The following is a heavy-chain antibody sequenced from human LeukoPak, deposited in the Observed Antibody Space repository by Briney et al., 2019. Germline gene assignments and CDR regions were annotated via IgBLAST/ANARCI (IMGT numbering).Heavy chain of an antibody. CDR1: GFTFDDYA. J-gene: IGHJ3*02. V-gene: IGHV3-9*03. CDR2: ISWNSGSI. Sequence: GGSLRLSCAASGFTFDDYAMHWVRQAPGKGLEWVSGISWNSGSIGYADSVKGRFTISRDNAKNSLHLQMNSLRAEDMALYYCAKDMGGGTTPGGGAFDIWGQGTMVTVSS. D-gene: IGHD1-26*01. CDR3: AKDMGGGTTPGGGAFDI.